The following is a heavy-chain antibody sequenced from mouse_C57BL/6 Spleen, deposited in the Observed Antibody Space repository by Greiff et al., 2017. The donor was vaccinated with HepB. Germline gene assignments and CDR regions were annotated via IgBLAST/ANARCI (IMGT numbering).Heavy chain of an antibody. J-gene: IGHJ3*01. CDR1: GYTFTDYE. CDR2: IDPETGGT. Sequence: VKLMESGAELVRPGASVTLSCKASGYTFTDYEMHWVKQTPVHGLDWIGAIDPETGGTAYNQKFKGKAILTADKSSSTAYMELRSLTSEDSAVYYCTPYWFAYWGQGTLVTVSA. CDR3: TPYWFAY. V-gene: IGHV1-15*01.